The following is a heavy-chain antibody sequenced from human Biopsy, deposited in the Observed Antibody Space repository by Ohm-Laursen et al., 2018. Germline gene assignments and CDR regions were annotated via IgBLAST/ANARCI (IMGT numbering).Heavy chain of an antibody. CDR3: ARVGAGAPSIDYFDY. CDR2: IYYSGST. J-gene: IGHJ4*02. CDR1: GGSIGSLF. V-gene: IGHV4-59*11. D-gene: IGHD1-26*01. Sequence: GTLSLTCTVSGGSIGSLFWSWIRQPPGKGLEWIGYIYYSGSTNYNPSLRSRVTISVDRSKNQFSLELSSVTAADTAVYYCARVGAGAPSIDYFDYWGQGALVTVSS.